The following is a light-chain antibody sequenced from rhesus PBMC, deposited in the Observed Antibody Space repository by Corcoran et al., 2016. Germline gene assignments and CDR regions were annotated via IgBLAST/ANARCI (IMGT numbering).Light chain of an antibody. V-gene: IGLV2-13*02. Sequence: QAALTQSPSVSGSPGQSVTISCTGTSSDIGGYNRVSWYQQHPGKVPKLMIYGVSKRPSGVSDRFSGSKADNTASLTISGLQAEDEADYYCSSYASSSAFIFGAGTRLTVL. CDR2: GVS. CDR1: SSDIGGYNR. J-gene: IGLJ1*01. CDR3: SSYASSSAFI.